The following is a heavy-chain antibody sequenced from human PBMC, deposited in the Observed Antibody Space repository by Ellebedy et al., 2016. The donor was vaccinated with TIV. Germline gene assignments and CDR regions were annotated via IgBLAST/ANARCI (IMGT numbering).Heavy chain of an antibody. CDR3: ARGRGYYDSKSYYKGYDY. V-gene: IGHV1-3*01. CDR1: GYTFTTYA. CDR2: NNAGNGDT. D-gene: IGHD3-10*01. J-gene: IGHJ4*02. Sequence: AASVKVSCKASGYTFTTYAMHWVRQAPGQRLEWMGWNNAGNGDTKYSQKFQGRVTITRDTSASTDYMELSSLRSEETAVYYCARGRGYYDSKSYYKGYDYWGQGTLVTVSS.